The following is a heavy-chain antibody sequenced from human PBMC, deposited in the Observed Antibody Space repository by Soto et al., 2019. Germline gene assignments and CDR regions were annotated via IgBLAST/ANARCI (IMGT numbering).Heavy chain of an antibody. CDR3: ARAGVVVVPGGFDY. CDR1: GGSFSGYY. CDR2: INHSGST. V-gene: IGHV4-34*01. D-gene: IGHD2-15*01. J-gene: IGHJ4*02. Sequence: QVKLQQWGAGLLKPSETLSLTCAVYGGSFSGYYWSWIRQPPGKGLEWIGEINHSGSTNYNPSLKIRVTISVDTSKKQCSLKLSSVTAADTAMYYCARAGVVVVPGGFDYWGQGTLVTVSS.